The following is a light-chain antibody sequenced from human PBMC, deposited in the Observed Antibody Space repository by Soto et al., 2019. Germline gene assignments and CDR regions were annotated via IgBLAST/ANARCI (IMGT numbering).Light chain of an antibody. CDR3: QQYNDWPT. CDR1: QTVRNNH. J-gene: IGKJ1*01. Sequence: EIVLTQSPGTLSVSPGERATLSCRASQTVRNNHLAWYQQMPGQAPRLLIYGASSRAADIPDRFSGSGSGTDFTLTINRLEPGDFAVYYCQQYNDWPTFGQGTKVDIK. CDR2: GAS. V-gene: IGKV3-20*01.